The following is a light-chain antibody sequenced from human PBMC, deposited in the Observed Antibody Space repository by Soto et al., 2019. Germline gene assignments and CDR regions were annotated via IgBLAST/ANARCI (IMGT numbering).Light chain of an antibody. CDR2: EVN. Sequence: QSALTQPPSASGSPGQSVTISCTGTSSDIGAYNYVSWYQQHPGKAPKLMISEVNKRPSGVPDRFSGSNSGNTASLTVSGLQAEDEADYYCSSYSRYFWVFGGGTKLTVL. V-gene: IGLV2-8*01. CDR3: SSYSRYFWV. CDR1: SSDIGAYNY. J-gene: IGLJ3*02.